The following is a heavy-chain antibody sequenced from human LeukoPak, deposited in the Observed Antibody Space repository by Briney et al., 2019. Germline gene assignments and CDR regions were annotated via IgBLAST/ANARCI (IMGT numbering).Heavy chain of an antibody. Sequence: GGSLRLSCAASGFTFSSYAMHWVRQAPGKGLEWVAVISYDGSNKYYADSVKGRFTISRDNSKNTLYLQMNSLRAEDTAAYYCARDSIRDYDFWSGYYTGSKWFDPWGQGTLVTVSS. CDR2: ISYDGSNK. V-gene: IGHV3-30-3*01. CDR1: GFTFSSYA. J-gene: IGHJ5*02. CDR3: ARDSIRDYDFWSGYYTGSKWFDP. D-gene: IGHD3-3*01.